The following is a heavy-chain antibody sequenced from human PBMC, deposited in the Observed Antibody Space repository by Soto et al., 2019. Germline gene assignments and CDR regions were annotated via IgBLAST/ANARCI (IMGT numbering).Heavy chain of an antibody. V-gene: IGHV4-4*07. Sequence: QVQLQESGPGLVKPSETLSLTCTVSGDSIRAHYWSWIRQAAGKGLEWIGRLHSSGSTDYNPSLKSRVTMSADTSRNQFSLKLASLTAADTAVYYCARGRARVPTVRGLILQFSYFVPWGQGTLVTVSS. J-gene: IGHJ5*02. CDR1: GDSIRAHY. D-gene: IGHD3-10*01. CDR3: ARGRARVPTVRGLILQFSYFVP. CDR2: LHSSGST.